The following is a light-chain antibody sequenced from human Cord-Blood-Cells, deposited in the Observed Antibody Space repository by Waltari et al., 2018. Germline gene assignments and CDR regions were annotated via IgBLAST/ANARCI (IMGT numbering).Light chain of an antibody. CDR1: QSVSSSY. CDR3: QQYGSSPYT. V-gene: IGKV3-20*01. J-gene: IGKJ2*01. CDR2: GAS. Sequence: LSCRASQSVSSSYLAWYQQKPGQAPRLLIYGASSRATGIPDRFSGSGSGTDFTLTISRLEPEDFAVYYCQQYGSSPYTFGQGTKLEIK.